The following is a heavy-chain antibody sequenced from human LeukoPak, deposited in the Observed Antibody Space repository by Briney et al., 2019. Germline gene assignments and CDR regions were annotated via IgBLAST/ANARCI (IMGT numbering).Heavy chain of an antibody. D-gene: IGHD3-3*01. V-gene: IGHV3-74*01. CDR1: GFTFSSSA. CDR3: AKDHYWSIDY. Sequence: GRSLRLSCAASGFTFSSSAMSWVRHAPGQGLVWVSRIKGDGISTNYADSVKGRFTISRDIAKNTLYLQMNSLRAEDTGVYYCAKDHYWSIDYWGRGTLVTVSS. J-gene: IGHJ4*02. CDR2: IKGDGIST.